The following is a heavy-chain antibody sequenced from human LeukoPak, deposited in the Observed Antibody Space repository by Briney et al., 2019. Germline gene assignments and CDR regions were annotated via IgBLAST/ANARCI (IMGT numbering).Heavy chain of an antibody. CDR2: IDPSDSYT. CDR3: VRNIAAAGTDLDYFDY. Sequence: HGESLKISCQCSGYSFTNYCISWVRQMPGKGLEWMGRIDPSDSYTNYSPSFEGHVTISADQSIRTAYLQWSSLKASDTAMYYCVRNIAAAGTDLDYFDYWGQGTLVTVSS. V-gene: IGHV5-10-1*01. CDR1: GYSFTNYC. J-gene: IGHJ4*02. D-gene: IGHD6-13*01.